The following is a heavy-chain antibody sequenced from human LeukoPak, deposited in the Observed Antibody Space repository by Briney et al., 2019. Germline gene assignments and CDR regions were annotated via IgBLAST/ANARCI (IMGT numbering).Heavy chain of an antibody. V-gene: IGHV3-7*01. CDR3: ASEQFWFGELWEG. J-gene: IGHJ4*02. Sequence: GGSLRLSCAASGFTFSSYWMSWVRQAPGKGLEWVANIKQDGSEKYYVDSVKGRFTISRDNAKNSLYLQMNSLRAEDTAVYYCASEQFWFGELWEGWGQGTLVTVSS. CDR2: IKQDGSEK. CDR1: GFTFSSYW. D-gene: IGHD3-10*01.